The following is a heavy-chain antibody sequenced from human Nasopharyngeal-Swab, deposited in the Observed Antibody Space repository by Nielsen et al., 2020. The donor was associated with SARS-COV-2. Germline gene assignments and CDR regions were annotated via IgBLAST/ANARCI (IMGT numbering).Heavy chain of an antibody. J-gene: IGHJ4*02. CDR1: GGSFSGYY. CDR2: INHSGST. D-gene: IGHD2-2*01. Sequence: SETLSLTCAVYGGSFSGYYWSWIRQPPGKGLEWIGEINHSGSTNYNPSLKSRVTISVDTSKNQFSLKLSSVTAADTAVYYCARVTVVVVPAAISAGSVDYWGQGTLVTVSS. CDR3: ARVTVVVVPAAISAGSVDY. V-gene: IGHV4-34*01.